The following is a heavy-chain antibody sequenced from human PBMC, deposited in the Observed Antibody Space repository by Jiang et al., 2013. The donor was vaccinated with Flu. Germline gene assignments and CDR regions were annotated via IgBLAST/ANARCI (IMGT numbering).Heavy chain of an antibody. V-gene: IGHV1-18*01. Sequence: GYTFTSYGISWVRQAPGQGLEWMGWISAYNGNTNYAQKLQGRVTMTTDTSTSTAYMELRSLRSDDTAVYYCAREVGYCSGGSCWFDYWGQGTLVTVSS. CDR3: AREVGYCSGGSCWFDY. CDR1: GYTFTSYG. D-gene: IGHD2-15*01. J-gene: IGHJ4*02. CDR2: ISAYNGNT.